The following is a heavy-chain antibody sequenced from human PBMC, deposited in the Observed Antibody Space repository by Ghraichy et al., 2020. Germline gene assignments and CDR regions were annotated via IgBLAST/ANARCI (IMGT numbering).Heavy chain of an antibody. V-gene: IGHV3-21*01. J-gene: IGHJ4*02. CDR1: GGSISSSS. CDR3: ARGVERGRIVGADDLDY. Sequence: ETLSLTCTVSGGSISSSSYYWGWIRQPPGKGLEWVSSISSSATYIYYADSVKGRFTISRDNTNNSLYLQMNSLRADDTAVYFCARGVERGRIVGADDLDYWGQGTLVTVSS. CDR2: ISSSATYI. D-gene: IGHD1-26*01.